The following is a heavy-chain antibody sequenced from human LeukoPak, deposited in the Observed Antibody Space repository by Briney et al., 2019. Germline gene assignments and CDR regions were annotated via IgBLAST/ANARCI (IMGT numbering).Heavy chain of an antibody. CDR2: IYYSGRT. J-gene: IGHJ1*01. V-gene: IGHV4-59*01. Sequence: PSETLSLXCTVSGGSISSYYWSWIRPPPGKGLEYIGYIYYSGRTNYNPSLKSRVTISVDTSKNQFSLKVISVTAADTAIYYCAAASYGSTWYNAENAECFHHWGQGTLVTVSS. CDR1: GGSISSYY. D-gene: IGHD6-13*01. CDR3: AAASYGSTWYNAENAECFHH.